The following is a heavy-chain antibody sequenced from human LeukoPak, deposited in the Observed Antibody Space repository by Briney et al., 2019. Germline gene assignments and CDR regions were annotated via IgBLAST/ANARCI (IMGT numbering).Heavy chain of an antibody. V-gene: IGHV3-30*04. D-gene: IGHD3-16*01. CDR3: ATELRILSWGVDAFDI. J-gene: IGHJ3*02. Sequence: GRSLRLSCAASVFNFNSYAVHWVRQAPGKGLEWVAFISYDGSDKYYADSVKGRFTISRDTSKTTVYLQMNSLRTDDTALYYCATELRILSWGVDAFDIWGRGTMVAVSS. CDR2: ISYDGSDK. CDR1: VFNFNSYA.